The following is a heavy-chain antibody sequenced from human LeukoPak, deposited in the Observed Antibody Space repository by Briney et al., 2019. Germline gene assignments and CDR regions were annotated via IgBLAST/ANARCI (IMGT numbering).Heavy chain of an antibody. CDR1: RVSVSGGNYY. Sequence: SETLSLTCTVSRVSVSGGNYYCSWIRQSPGKGLEWIGYIHYSGSTVYNPSLKSRVTMSIDTSKNQFSLNLSSATAADTAVYYCTRTGSTGGYWGQGTLVTVSS. J-gene: IGHJ4*02. CDR2: IHYSGST. D-gene: IGHD1-7*01. V-gene: IGHV4-61*01. CDR3: TRTGSTGGY.